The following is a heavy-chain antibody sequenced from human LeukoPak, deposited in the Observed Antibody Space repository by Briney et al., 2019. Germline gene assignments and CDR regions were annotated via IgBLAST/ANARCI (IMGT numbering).Heavy chain of an antibody. CDR2: IRYDGSNK. CDR1: GFTFSSYG. V-gene: IGHV3-30*02. CDR3: ARARYSSSTRLDY. Sequence: GGSLRLSCAASGFTFSSYGMHWVRQAPGKGLEWVAFIRYDGSNKYYADSVKGRFTISRDNFKSTLYLQMNSLRAEDTAVYYCARARYSSSTRLDYWGQGTLVTVSS. D-gene: IGHD6-13*01. J-gene: IGHJ4*02.